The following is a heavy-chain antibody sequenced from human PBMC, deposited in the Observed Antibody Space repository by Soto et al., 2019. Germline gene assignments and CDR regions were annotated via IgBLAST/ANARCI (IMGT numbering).Heavy chain of an antibody. D-gene: IGHD3-3*02. CDR1: GYTFSDFY. J-gene: IGHJ5*02. V-gene: IGHV1-46*01. CDR3: AGGGKEKKPAFIANKRWFAP. CDR2: INPASGKT. Sequence: ASVKVSCKASGYTFSDFYLHWVRQAPGQGLEWMAIINPASGKTFYAENFQGRVTLTRGTSTSTVYMELNSLTPQDTAVYFCAGGGKEKKPAFIANKRWFAPGGEGPLLPVSS.